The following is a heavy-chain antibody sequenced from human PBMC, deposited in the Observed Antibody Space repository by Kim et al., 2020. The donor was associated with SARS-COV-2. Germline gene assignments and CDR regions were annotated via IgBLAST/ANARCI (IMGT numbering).Heavy chain of an antibody. J-gene: IGHJ4*02. Sequence: GSLRLSCAASGFTFSSYSMTWVRQAPGKGLEWVSSISSSSSYIYYADSVKGRFTIPRDNAKNSLYLQMNSLRAEDTAVYYCARDYRWNAAFDYWGQGTLVTVSS. CDR2: ISSSSSYI. CDR3: ARDYRWNAAFDY. CDR1: GFTFSSYS. D-gene: IGHD1-1*01. V-gene: IGHV3-21*01.